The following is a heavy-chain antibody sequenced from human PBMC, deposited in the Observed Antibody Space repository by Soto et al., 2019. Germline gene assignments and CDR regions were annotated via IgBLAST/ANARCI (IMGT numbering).Heavy chain of an antibody. V-gene: IGHV1-69*06. D-gene: IGHD3-22*01. CDR1: GGTFSSYA. Sequence: QVQLVQSGAEVKKPGSSVKVSCKASGGTFSSYAISWVRQAPGQGLEWMGGIIPIFGTANYAQKFQGRVTITADKSTSTAYMELSSLRSEDTAVYYCARGHNYYDSSGYYGEGAFDIWGQGTMVTVSS. CDR2: IIPIFGTA. CDR3: ARGHNYYDSSGYYGEGAFDI. J-gene: IGHJ3*02.